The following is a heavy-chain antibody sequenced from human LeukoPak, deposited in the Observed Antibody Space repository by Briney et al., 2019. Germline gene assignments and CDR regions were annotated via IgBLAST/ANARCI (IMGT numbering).Heavy chain of an antibody. J-gene: IGHJ6*04. Sequence: ASVKVSCKASGYTFTSYGISWVRQAPGQGLEWMGWISAYNGNTNYAQKLQGRVTMTTDTSTSTAYMELRSLRSDDTAVYYCARTDNWKLGWGYYYGRDVWGKGTTVTVSS. D-gene: IGHD1-1*01. CDR2: ISAYNGNT. CDR3: ARTDNWKLGWGYYYGRDV. CDR1: GYTFTSYG. V-gene: IGHV1-18*04.